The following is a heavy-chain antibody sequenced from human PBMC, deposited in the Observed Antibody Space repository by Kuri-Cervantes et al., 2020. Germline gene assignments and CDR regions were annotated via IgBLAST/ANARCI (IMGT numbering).Heavy chain of an antibody. Sequence: GESLKISCAASGFTFDDYAMHWVRQAPGKGLEWVAVIWYDGSNKYYADSVKGRFTISRDNSKNTLYLQMNSLRAEDTAVYYCARDNYGSGSYFLIGGRGFDPWGQGTLVTVSS. CDR3: ARDNYGSGSYFLIGGRGFDP. V-gene: IGHV3-33*08. CDR2: IWYDGSNK. D-gene: IGHD3-10*01. J-gene: IGHJ5*02. CDR1: GFTFDDYA.